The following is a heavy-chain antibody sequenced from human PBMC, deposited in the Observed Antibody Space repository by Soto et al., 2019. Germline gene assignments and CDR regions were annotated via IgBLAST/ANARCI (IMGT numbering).Heavy chain of an antibody. D-gene: IGHD2-2*01. Sequence: SETLSLTCSVSGGSISYNSYYWGWIRQPPGKGLEWVGGIFYAGTTYYSPSLKDRVTISVDTSKNSFSLNLTSVTAADTAVYFCARLVVVAPVANAWGQGTLVTVSS. CDR3: ARLVVVAPVANA. J-gene: IGHJ5*02. CDR2: IFYAGTT. V-gene: IGHV4-39*02. CDR1: GGSISYNSYY.